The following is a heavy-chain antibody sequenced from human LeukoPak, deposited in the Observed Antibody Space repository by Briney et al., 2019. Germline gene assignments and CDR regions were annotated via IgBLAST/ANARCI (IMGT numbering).Heavy chain of an antibody. V-gene: IGHV4-34*01. CDR3: ARENYYDSSGYYTNLGAFDI. D-gene: IGHD3-22*01. J-gene: IGHJ3*02. CDR2: INHSGST. CDR1: GGSFSGYY. Sequence: SETLSLTCAVYGGSFSGYYWSWIRQPPGKGLEWIGEINHSGSTNYNPSLKSRVTISVDTSKNQFSLKLSSVTAADTAVYYCARENYYDSSGYYTNLGAFDIWGQGTMVTVSS.